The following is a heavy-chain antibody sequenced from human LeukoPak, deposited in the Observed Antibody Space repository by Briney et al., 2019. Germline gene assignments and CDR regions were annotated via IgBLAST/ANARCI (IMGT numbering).Heavy chain of an antibody. J-gene: IGHJ4*02. V-gene: IGHV3-23*01. CDR3: AKDPDCTSGICYTFFDY. Sequence: PGGSLSLSCAASGFTFSNNAMSWFRQAQGKGLEWVSAISGSGGSTYYADSVKGRFTISRDNSKNTLYLQMNSLRAEDTAVYYCAKDPDCTSGICYTFFDYWGQGTLVTVSS. CDR2: ISGSGGST. CDR1: GFTFSNNA. D-gene: IGHD2-8*01.